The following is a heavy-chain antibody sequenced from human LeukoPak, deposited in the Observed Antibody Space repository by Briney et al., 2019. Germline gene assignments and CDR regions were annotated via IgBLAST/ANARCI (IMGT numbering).Heavy chain of an antibody. D-gene: IGHD2-2*01. J-gene: IGHJ4*02. CDR3: ARVVVPAAQLSRIYFDY. Sequence: GGSLRLSCAAFSTYWMSWVLQAPGKGLEWVANIKQDGSERYYVDSVKGRFTVSRDNAKNSLYLQMSSLRDEETAVYYCARVVVPAAQLSRIYFDYWGQGTLVTVSS. CDR2: IKQDGSER. CDR1: STYW. V-gene: IGHV3-7*01.